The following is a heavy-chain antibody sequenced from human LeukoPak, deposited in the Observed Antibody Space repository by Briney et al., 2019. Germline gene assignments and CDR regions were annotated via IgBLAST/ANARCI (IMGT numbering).Heavy chain of an antibody. CDR1: GFTFSDYY. J-gene: IGHJ6*02. CDR3: ARDRALRYFDWLSQGPSNYYNGMDV. V-gene: IGHV3-11*05. CDR2: ISSSSSYT. D-gene: IGHD3-9*01. Sequence: KPGGSLRLSCAASGFTFSDYYMSWIRQAPGKGLEWVSYISSSSSYTNYADSVKGRFTISRDNAKNSLYLQMNSPRAEDTAVYYCARDRALRYFDWLSQGPSNYYNGMDVWGQGTTVTVSS.